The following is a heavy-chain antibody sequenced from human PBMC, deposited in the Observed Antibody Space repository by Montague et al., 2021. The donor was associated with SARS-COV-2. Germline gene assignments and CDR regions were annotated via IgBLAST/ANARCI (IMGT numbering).Heavy chain of an antibody. CDR2: INNSGST. CDR3: ARGSRQWLVRPPHYYYFDY. D-gene: IGHD6-19*01. CDR1: GGSFSGYY. J-gene: IGHJ4*02. V-gene: IGHV4-34*01. Sequence: SETLSLTCAVYGGSFSGYYWSWIRQPPGKGLEWIGEINNSGSTNYNPSLTSRVTISVDTSKNQFSLKLSSVTAADTAVYYCARGSRQWLVRPPHYYYFDYWGQGTLVTVSS.